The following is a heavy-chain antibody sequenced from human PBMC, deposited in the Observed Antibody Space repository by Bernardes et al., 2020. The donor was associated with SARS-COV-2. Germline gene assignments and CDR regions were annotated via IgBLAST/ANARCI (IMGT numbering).Heavy chain of an antibody. Sequence: GWSLRLSCATSGFPFSSFAMHWVRQAPGKGLEWLSIISYDGTTKYNPDSVKGRFTISRDNSKNTVFLQLDSLTTDDTAVYYCAREWEDYTSSLFDYWGQGTLVTVSS. D-gene: IGHD1-26*01. CDR2: ISYDGTTK. J-gene: IGHJ4*02. CDR3: AREWEDYTSSLFDY. CDR1: GFPFSSFA. V-gene: IGHV3-30*04.